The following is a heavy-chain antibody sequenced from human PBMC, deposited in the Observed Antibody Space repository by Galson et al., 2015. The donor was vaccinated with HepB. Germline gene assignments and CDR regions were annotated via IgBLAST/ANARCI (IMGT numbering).Heavy chain of an antibody. D-gene: IGHD5-12*01. V-gene: IGHV1-69*04. CDR2: IIPILGIA. CDR1: GGTFSSYA. CDR3: ASRGGGGGYDGSFRYMDV. J-gene: IGHJ6*03. Sequence: SVKVSCKASGGTFSSYAISWVRQAPGQGLEWMGRIIPILGIANYAQKFQGRVTITADKSTSTAYMELSSLRSEDTAVYYCASRGGGGGYDGSFRYMDVWSKGTTVTVSS.